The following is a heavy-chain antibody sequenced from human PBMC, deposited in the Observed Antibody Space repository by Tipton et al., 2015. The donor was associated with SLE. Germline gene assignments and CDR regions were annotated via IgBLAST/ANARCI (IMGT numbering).Heavy chain of an antibody. J-gene: IGHJ4*02. CDR3: ATGGYDSSGYYWPPFTY. D-gene: IGHD3-22*01. Sequence: QLVQSGGGLVQPGGSLRLSCAASGFSFSGSALHWVRQASGKGLEWVGRIRSNANNYATAYTESLKGRFSISRDDSKDTAYLEMKSLEAGDTAVYYCATGGYDSSGYYWPPFTYWGQGTLVTVSS. V-gene: IGHV3-73*01. CDR1: GFSFSGSA. CDR2: IRSNANNYAT.